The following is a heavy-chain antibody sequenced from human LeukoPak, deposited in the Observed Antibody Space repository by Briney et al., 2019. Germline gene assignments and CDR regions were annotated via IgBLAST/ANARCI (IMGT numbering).Heavy chain of an antibody. J-gene: IGHJ4*02. CDR1: GGSLSDHD. Sequence: SETLSLTCAVFGGSLSDHDWSLLRQPPGTGLEWPGEINHRGATNYNPSLKSRVTISVDTSKNQFSLKLSSVTAADTAVYYCARVGYSGSGSRASRDYWGQGTLVSVSS. CDR2: INHRGAT. CDR3: ARVGYSGSGSRASRDY. D-gene: IGHD5-12*01. V-gene: IGHV4-34*01.